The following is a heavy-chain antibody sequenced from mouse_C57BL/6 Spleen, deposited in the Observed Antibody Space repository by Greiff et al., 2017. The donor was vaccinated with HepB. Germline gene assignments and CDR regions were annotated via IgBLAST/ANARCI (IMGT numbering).Heavy chain of an antibody. J-gene: IGHJ4*01. CDR3: ARGWSPDAMDY. D-gene: IGHD2-3*01. CDR2: IDPSDSYT. Sequence: VQLQQPGAELVMPGASVKLSCKASGYTFTSYWMHWVKQRPGQGLEWIGEIDPSDSYTNYNQKFKGKSTLTVDKSSSTAYMQLSSLTSEDSAVYYCARGWSPDAMDYWGQGTSVTVSS. V-gene: IGHV1-69*01. CDR1: GYTFTSYW.